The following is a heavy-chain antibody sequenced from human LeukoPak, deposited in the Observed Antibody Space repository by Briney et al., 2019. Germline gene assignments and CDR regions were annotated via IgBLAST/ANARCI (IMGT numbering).Heavy chain of an antibody. CDR2: IYYSGST. Sequence: PSETLSLTCTVSGGSISSSSYYWGWIRQPPGKGLEWIGSIYYSGSTYYNPSLKSRVTMSVDTSKNQFSLKLGSVTAADTAVYYCARHGIYSNYNYMDVWGKGTTVTVSS. CDR1: GGSISSSSYY. CDR3: ARHGIYSNYNYMDV. V-gene: IGHV4-39*01. J-gene: IGHJ6*03. D-gene: IGHD4-11*01.